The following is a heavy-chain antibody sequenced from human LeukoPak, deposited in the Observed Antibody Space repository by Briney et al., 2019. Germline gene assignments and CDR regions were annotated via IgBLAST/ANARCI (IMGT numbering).Heavy chain of an antibody. J-gene: IGHJ4*02. Sequence: ASVKVSCKASGYTFTGYHIHWGRQAPGQGLEWMAWINPNGGGTNYAQKFQGRVAVTRDSSISTAYMELSGLTSDDTAVFYCARGTGAPNYFDYWGQGTLVTVSS. CDR3: ARGTGAPNYFDY. CDR1: GYTFTGYH. V-gene: IGHV1-2*02. CDR2: INPNGGGT. D-gene: IGHD7-27*01.